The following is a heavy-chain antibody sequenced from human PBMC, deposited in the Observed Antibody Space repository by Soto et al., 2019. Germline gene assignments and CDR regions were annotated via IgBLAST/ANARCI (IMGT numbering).Heavy chain of an antibody. CDR3: ASRRFILGLDY. J-gene: IGHJ4*02. D-gene: IGHD2-21*01. V-gene: IGHV4-31*02. Sequence: QHPGKGLEWIGYIYYSGSTYYNPSLKSRVTISVDTSKNQFSLKLSSVTAADTAVYYCASRRFILGLDYWGQGTLVTVSS. CDR2: IYYSGST.